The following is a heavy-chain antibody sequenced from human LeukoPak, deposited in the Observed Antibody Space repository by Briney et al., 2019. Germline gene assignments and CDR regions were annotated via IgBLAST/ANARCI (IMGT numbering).Heavy chain of an antibody. V-gene: IGHV3-33*03. CDR2: IWYDGSNK. CDR1: GFTFSSYG. CDR3: AKKAQYNGNYPLDY. Sequence: GGSLRLSCAASGFTFSSYGMHWVRQAPGKGLEWVAVIWYDGSNKYYADSVKGRFTISRDNSKNTLYLQMNSLRAEDTALYFCAKKAQYNGNYPLDYWGQGTLVTVSS. D-gene: IGHD1-26*01. J-gene: IGHJ4*02.